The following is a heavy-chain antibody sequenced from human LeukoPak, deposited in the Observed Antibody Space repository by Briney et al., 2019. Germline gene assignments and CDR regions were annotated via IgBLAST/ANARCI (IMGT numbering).Heavy chain of an antibody. J-gene: IGHJ4*02. CDR2: IYTSGST. Sequence: SETLSLTCTVSGGSISSGSYYWSWIRQPAGKGLEWSGRIYTSGSTNYNPSLKSRVTISVDTSKNQFSLKLSSVTAADTAVYYCARELATMLYYFDYWGQGTLVTVSS. V-gene: IGHV4-61*02. CDR3: ARELATMLYYFDY. CDR1: GGSISSGSYY. D-gene: IGHD5-24*01.